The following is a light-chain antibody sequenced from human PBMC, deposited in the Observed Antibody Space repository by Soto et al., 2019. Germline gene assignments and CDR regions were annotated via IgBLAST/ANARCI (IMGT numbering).Light chain of an antibody. CDR3: QQRSNWPPIT. Sequence: EIVLTQSPATLSLSPGARATLSCRASQNVHGFLAWYQQKPGQAPRLLIYDASNRATGIPARFSGSESETDFTLPISSLEPEDFAAYYGQQRSNWPPITFGQGTRLEIK. J-gene: IGKJ5*01. CDR2: DAS. V-gene: IGKV3-11*01. CDR1: QNVHGF.